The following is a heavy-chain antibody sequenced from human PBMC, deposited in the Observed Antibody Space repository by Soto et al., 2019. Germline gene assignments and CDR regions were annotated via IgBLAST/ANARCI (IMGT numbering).Heavy chain of an antibody. D-gene: IGHD6-6*01. J-gene: IGHJ4*02. CDR2: IIPIFGTA. V-gene: IGHV1-69*13. CDR1: GGTFSSYA. CDR3: ASPPIAARSFWSFDY. Sequence: SVKVSCKASGGTFSSYAISWVRQAPGQGLEWMGGIIPIFGTANYAQKFQGRVTITADESTSTAYMELSSLRSEDTAVYYCASPPIAARSFWSFDYWGQGTLVTVSS.